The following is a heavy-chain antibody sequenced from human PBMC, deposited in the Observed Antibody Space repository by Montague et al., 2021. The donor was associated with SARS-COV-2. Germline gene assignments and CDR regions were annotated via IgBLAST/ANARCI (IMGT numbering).Heavy chain of an antibody. Sequence: SETLSLTCAVYGGSFSGYYWNWIRQPPGKGLEWIGEINHGGSTNYNSSLKSRLTISTDPSKNQFSLKLTSVAAADTAVYYCARLRDGVVPSPILGVGPYYSYYFMDVWGKGTTVTVSS. CDR2: INHGGST. CDR1: GGSFSGYY. J-gene: IGHJ6*03. CDR3: ARLRDGVVPSPILGVGPYYSYYFMDV. D-gene: IGHD3-10*01. V-gene: IGHV4-34*01.